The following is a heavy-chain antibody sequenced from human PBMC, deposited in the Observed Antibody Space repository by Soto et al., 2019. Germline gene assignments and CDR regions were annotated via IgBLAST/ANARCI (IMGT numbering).Heavy chain of an antibody. J-gene: IGHJ6*02. D-gene: IGHD3-10*01. CDR2: ISYDGSNK. Sequence: PGGSLRLSCAASGFTFSSYAMHWVRQAPGKGLEWVAVISYDGSNKYYADSVKGRFTISRDNSKNTLYLQMNSLRAEDTAVYYCARDLPSYGSGSYYVGYYGMDVWGQGTTVPVSS. CDR3: ARDLPSYGSGSYYVGYYGMDV. V-gene: IGHV3-30-3*01. CDR1: GFTFSSYA.